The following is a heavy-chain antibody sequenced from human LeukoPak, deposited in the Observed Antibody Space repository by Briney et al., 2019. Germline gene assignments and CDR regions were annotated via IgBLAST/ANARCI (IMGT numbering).Heavy chain of an antibody. J-gene: IGHJ4*02. CDR1: GGSFSGYY. Sequence: SETLSLTCAVYGGSFSGYYWSWIRQPPGKGLEWIGEINHSGSTNYNPSLKSRVTISVDTSKNQLSLKLSSVTAADTAVYYCAREPLGIVRGFDYWGQGTLVTVSS. V-gene: IGHV4-34*01. CDR3: AREPLGIVRGFDY. CDR2: INHSGST. D-gene: IGHD3-22*01.